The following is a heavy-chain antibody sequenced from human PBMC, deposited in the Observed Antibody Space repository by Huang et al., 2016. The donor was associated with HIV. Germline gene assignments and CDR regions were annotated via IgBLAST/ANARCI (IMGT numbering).Heavy chain of an antibody. CDR2: IIPPLGKT. CDR3: ARVSRATAAGFAFDI. D-gene: IGHD2-15*01. Sequence: QVQLVQSGAEVKKPGSSVKVSCKASAYTFSSYAITWVRQAPGQGLEWMGGIIPPLGKTDYAQKFQDRVTITADESTNTAYMKLSSLRSEDTAVYYCARVSRATAAGFAFDIWGQGTMVTVSS. J-gene: IGHJ3*02. CDR1: AYTFSSYA. V-gene: IGHV1-69*10.